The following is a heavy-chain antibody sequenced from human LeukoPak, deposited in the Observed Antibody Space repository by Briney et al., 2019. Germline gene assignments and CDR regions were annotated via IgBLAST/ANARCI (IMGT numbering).Heavy chain of an antibody. Sequence: GASVKVSCKASRYTFTSYYMHWVRQAPGQGLEWMGIINPSGGSTSYAQKFQGRVTMTRDTSTSTVYMELSSLRAEDTAVYYCAKRGIMIRGVIIIGFHKEAYYFDCWGQGTLVTVSS. CDR3: AKRGIMIRGVIIIGFHKEAYYFDC. CDR1: RYTFTSYY. CDR2: INPSGGST. J-gene: IGHJ4*02. V-gene: IGHV1-46*01. D-gene: IGHD3-10*01.